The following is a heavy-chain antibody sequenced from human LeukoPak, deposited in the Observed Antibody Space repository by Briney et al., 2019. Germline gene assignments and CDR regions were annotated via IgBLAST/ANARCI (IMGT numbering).Heavy chain of an antibody. V-gene: IGHV4-39*02. CDR1: GGSISTTTVY. D-gene: IGHD5-18*01. CDR2: IYYSGNT. Sequence: PSETLSLTCTVSGGSISTTTVYWGWIRQPPGKGLEWIGSIYYSGNTYYNPSLKSRVTISVDTSKNHFSLKLSSVTAADTAVYYCARSDTAMVRWDYYYGMDVWGQGTTVTVSS. J-gene: IGHJ6*02. CDR3: ARSDTAMVRWDYYYGMDV.